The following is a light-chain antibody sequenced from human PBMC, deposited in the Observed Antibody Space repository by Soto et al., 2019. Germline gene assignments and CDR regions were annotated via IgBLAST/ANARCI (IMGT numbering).Light chain of an antibody. CDR2: AAY. Sequence: DIQITQSPSSLSASVVDRVTITFLTSQTINNYLNWYQQKPGRAPKLLIYAAYNLQSGVPSRFSGSGSGTDFTLAISALQPDDFATYFCQQTYSIPLTCGGGTKGDIK. CDR3: QQTYSIPLT. V-gene: IGKV1-39*01. CDR1: QTINNY. J-gene: IGKJ4*01.